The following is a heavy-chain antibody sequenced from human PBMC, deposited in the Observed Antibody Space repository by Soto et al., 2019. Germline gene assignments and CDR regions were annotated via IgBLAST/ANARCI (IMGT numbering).Heavy chain of an antibody. J-gene: IGHJ3*02. V-gene: IGHV4-39*01. CDR1: GGSISSSSYY. CDR2: IYYSGST. CDR3: ATSWGRYYVAFDI. Sequence: QLQLQESGPGLVKPSETLSLTCTVSGGSISSSSYYWGWIRQPPGKGLEWIGSIYYSGSTYYNPSLKSRVTLSVDTSKTKLSLKLSSVTAADTAVYYCATSWGRYYVAFDIWGQGTMVTVSS. D-gene: IGHD1-26*01.